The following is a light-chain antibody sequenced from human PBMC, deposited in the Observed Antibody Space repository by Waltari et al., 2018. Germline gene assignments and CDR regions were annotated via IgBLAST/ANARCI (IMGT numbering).Light chain of an antibody. CDR1: VLGRTY. CDR2: KDS. V-gene: IGLV3-27*01. CDR3: YAATDNNRV. J-gene: IGLJ3*02. Sequence: SYELTQPSSVSVSPGQTARIPCSGDVLGRTYARWFKQKPGQAPVLVIYKDSERPSGIPERFSGSSSGTTVTLTINGAQVEDEADYYCYAATDNNRVFGGGTKLIVL.